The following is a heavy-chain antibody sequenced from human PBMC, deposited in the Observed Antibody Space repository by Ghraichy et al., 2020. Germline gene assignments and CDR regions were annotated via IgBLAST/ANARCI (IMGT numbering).Heavy chain of an antibody. D-gene: IGHD3-9*01. CDR2: IWFDGSKR. CDR1: GFTFSRSG. Sequence: LSLTCAASGFTFSRSGMHWVRQAPGKGLEWAAIIWFDGSKRYYADSVKGRFTISRDNSNNTLDLQMNSLRAEDTAVYYCARDYRTGYIDYWGQGTLVTVSS. CDR3: ARDYRTGYIDY. J-gene: IGHJ4*02. V-gene: IGHV3-33*01.